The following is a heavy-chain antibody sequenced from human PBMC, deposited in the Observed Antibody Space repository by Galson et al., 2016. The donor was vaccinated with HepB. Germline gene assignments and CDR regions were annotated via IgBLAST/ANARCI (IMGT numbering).Heavy chain of an antibody. CDR3: ARGDSIGHYYHGMDV. CDR2: ICHSGST. J-gene: IGHJ6*02. Sequence: SETLSLTCTVSGASISSYYWSWIRKPPGKGLEWIGCICHSGSTNYNPSLRSRVTISVDTSKNQFSLNLTSVTAADTAVYYCARGDSIGHYYHGMDVWGQGTTVTVSS. D-gene: IGHD3-16*01. V-gene: IGHV4-59*01. CDR1: GASISSYY.